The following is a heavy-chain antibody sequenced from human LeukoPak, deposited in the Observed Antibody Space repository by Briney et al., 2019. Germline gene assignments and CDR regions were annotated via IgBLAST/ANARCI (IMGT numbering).Heavy chain of an antibody. CDR2: IYSGGST. D-gene: IGHD1-26*01. CDR1: GFTFSSNY. Sequence: PGGSLRLSCAASGFTFSSNYMSWVRQAPGKGLEWVSVIYSGGSTYYADSVKGRFTISRDNSKNTLYLQMNSLRAEDTAVYYCARVETDSGSYGDGYYYYYMDVWGKGTTVTVSS. V-gene: IGHV3-53*01. J-gene: IGHJ6*03. CDR3: ARVETDSGSYGDGYYYYYMDV.